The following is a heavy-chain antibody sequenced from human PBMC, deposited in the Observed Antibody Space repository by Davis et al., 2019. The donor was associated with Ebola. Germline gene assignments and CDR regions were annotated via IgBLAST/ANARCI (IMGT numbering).Heavy chain of an antibody. CDR1: GVSISRHY. CDR3: SERGSSV. V-gene: IGHV4-59*03. Sequence: PSETLSLTCTVSGVSISRHYWSWIRQPPGKRLEWIGSIYYTGSAYYNSSLNSPVTISVDTSKNQFSLKLTSVTAADTAMYYCSERGSSVWGQGTLVTVSS. J-gene: IGHJ4*02. CDR2: IYYTGSA. D-gene: IGHD3-10*01.